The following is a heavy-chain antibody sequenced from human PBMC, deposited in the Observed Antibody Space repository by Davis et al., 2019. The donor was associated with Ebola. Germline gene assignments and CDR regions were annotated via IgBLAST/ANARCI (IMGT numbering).Heavy chain of an antibody. CDR3: ARFHSSGWYYYYGMDV. CDR1: GYTFTSYG. Sequence: ASVKVSCKASGYTFTSYGISWVRQAPGQGLEWMGWISAYNGNTNYAQKLQGRVTMTRDTSTSTVYMELSSLRSEDTAVYYCARFHSSGWYYYYGMDVWGKGTTVTVSS. CDR2: ISAYNGNT. D-gene: IGHD6-19*01. V-gene: IGHV1-18*01. J-gene: IGHJ6*04.